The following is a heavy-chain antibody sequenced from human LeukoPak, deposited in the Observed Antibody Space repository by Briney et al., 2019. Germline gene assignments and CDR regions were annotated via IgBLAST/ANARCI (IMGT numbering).Heavy chain of an antibody. CDR1: GFTFSSYA. V-gene: IGHV3-30-3*01. D-gene: IGHD3-3*01. Sequence: PGRSLRLSCAASGFTFSSYAMHWVRQAPGKGLEWVAVISYDGSNKYYADSVKGRFTISRDNSKNTLYLQMNSLRAEDTAVYYCAMGSGYLFDYWGQGTLVTVSS. J-gene: IGHJ4*02. CDR2: ISYDGSNK. CDR3: AMGSGYLFDY.